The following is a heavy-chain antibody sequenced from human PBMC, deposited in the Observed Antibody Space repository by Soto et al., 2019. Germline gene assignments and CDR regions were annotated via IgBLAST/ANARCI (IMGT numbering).Heavy chain of an antibody. CDR2: MKQDGIEK. V-gene: IGHV3-7*03. Sequence: LRLSCAASGFTFSSYWMSWVRQAPGKGLEWVANMKQDGIEKYYVDSVKGRFTISRDNAKNSLYLQMNSLRAEDTAVYYCARNPPMTRGNGMDVWGQGTTVTVSS. CDR1: GFTFSSYW. J-gene: IGHJ6*02. D-gene: IGHD3-10*01. CDR3: ARNPPMTRGNGMDV.